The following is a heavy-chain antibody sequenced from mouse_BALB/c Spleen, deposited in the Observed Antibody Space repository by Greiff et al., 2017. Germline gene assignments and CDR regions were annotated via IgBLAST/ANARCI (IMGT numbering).Heavy chain of an antibody. D-gene: IGHD1-1*01. CDR3: ARRGYGSSYDYAMDY. CDR1: GYTFTNYW. J-gene: IGHJ4*01. Sequence: QVQLQQSGAELVRPGTSVKISCKASGYTFTNYWLGWVKQRPGHGLEWIGDIYPGGGYTNYNEKFKGKATLTADTSSSTAYMQLSSLTSEDSAVYFCARRGYGSSYDYAMDYWGQGTSVTVSS. CDR2: IYPGGGYT. V-gene: IGHV1-63*02.